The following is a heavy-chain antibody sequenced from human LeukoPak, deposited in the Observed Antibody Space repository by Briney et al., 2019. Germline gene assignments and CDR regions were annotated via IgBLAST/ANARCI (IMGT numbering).Heavy chain of an antibody. Sequence: PGGSLRLSCAASGFTVSSNYMSWVRQAPGKGLEWVSVIYSSGSTYYADSVKGRFTISRDNSKNTLYLQMNSLRAEDTAVYYCARLSSTGYSHFDYWGQGTLVTVSS. CDR3: ARLSSTGYSHFDY. J-gene: IGHJ4*02. CDR1: GFTVSSNY. V-gene: IGHV3-66*04. D-gene: IGHD3-9*01. CDR2: IYSSGST.